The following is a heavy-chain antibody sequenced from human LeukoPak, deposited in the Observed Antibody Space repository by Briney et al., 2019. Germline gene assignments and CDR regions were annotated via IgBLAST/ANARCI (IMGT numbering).Heavy chain of an antibody. J-gene: IGHJ4*02. CDR3: ATPRDFWSGYFRF. V-gene: IGHV4-34*01. D-gene: IGHD3-3*01. CDR1: GGSLSGYY. Sequence: ASETLSLTCAVYGGSLSGYYWSWIRQPPGKGLEWIGEINHSGSTNYNPSLKSRVTISVDTSKNQFSLKLSSVTAADTAVYYCATPRDFWSGYFRFWGQGTLVTLSS. CDR2: INHSGST.